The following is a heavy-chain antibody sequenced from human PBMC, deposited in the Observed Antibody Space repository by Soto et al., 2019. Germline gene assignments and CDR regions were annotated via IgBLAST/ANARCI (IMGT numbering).Heavy chain of an antibody. CDR3: AKEGSESGYDTDYYYYGMDA. CDR1: GFTFSSYG. J-gene: IGHJ6*02. CDR2: ISYDGSNK. D-gene: IGHD5-12*01. V-gene: IGHV3-30*18. Sequence: GGSLRLSCAASGFTFSSYGMHWVRQAPGKGQEWVAVISYDGSNKYYADSVKGRFTISRDNSKNTLYLQMNSLRAEDTAVYYCAKEGSESGYDTDYYYYGMDAWGQGTTVTVSS.